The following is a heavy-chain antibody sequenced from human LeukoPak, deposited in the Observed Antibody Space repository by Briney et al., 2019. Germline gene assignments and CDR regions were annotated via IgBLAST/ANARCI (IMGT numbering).Heavy chain of an antibody. CDR3: ARDFYYYDSSGYYSGPLDY. V-gene: IGHV4-39*07. CDR2: IYDSGST. CDR1: GGSISSSSYY. Sequence: SETLSLTCTVSGGSISSSSYYWGWIRQPPGKGLEWIGSIYDSGSTYYNPSLKSRVTISVDTSKNQFSLKLSSVTAADTAVYYCARDFYYYDSSGYYSGPLDYWGQGTLVTVSS. D-gene: IGHD3-22*01. J-gene: IGHJ4*02.